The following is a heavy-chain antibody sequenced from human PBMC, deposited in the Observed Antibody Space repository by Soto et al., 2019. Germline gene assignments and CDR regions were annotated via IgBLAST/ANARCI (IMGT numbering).Heavy chain of an antibody. D-gene: IGHD6-6*01. V-gene: IGHV4-59*08. CDR2: IYYSGST. J-gene: IGHJ3*02. Sequence: SETLSLTCTVSGGSISSYYWSWIRQPPGKGLEWIGYIYYSGSTNYNPSLKSRVTISVDTSKNQFSLKLSSVTAADTAVYYCAIGRLAARLAFDIWGQGTMVTVS. CDR3: AIGRLAARLAFDI. CDR1: GGSISSYY.